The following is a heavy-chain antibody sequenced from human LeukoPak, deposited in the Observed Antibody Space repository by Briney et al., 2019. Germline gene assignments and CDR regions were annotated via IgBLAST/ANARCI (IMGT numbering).Heavy chain of an antibody. Sequence: GGSLRLSCAASGFTFSNYVTHWVRQAPGKGLEWVTLIWYDGSNQHYADSVKGRFTISRDNSKNTLYLQMNSLRAEDAAVYYCAREGGSGSYSTFFDYWGQGTLVTVSS. CDR3: AREGGSGSYSTFFDY. J-gene: IGHJ4*02. CDR1: GFTFSNYV. V-gene: IGHV3-33*01. CDR2: IWYDGSNQ. D-gene: IGHD3-10*01.